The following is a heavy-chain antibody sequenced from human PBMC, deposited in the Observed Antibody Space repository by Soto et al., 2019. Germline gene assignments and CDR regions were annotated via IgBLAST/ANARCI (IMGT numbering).Heavy chain of an antibody. CDR1: GFTFSSYG. CDR3: AKDLFRVQNYYYGMDV. Sequence: GSLRLSCAASGFTFSSYGMHWVRQAPGKGLEWVAVISYDGSNKYYADSVKGRFTISRDNSKNTLYLQMNSLRAEDTAVYYCAKDLFRVQNYYYGMDVWGQGTTVTVSS. J-gene: IGHJ6*02. D-gene: IGHD1-1*01. CDR2: ISYDGSNK. V-gene: IGHV3-30*18.